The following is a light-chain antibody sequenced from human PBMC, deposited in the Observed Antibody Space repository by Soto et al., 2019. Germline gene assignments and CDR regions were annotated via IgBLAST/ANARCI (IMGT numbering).Light chain of an antibody. J-gene: IGKJ1*01. Sequence: DIEMPQSPSSLSASVGDRATITCRASQSISSILNWYQQKPGKAPTLLLYAASSLQSGVPSRFSGSGSGTDFTLTIRSLQPEDFATYYCQQSYSTPETFGQGTKVEIK. V-gene: IGKV1-39*01. CDR1: QSISSI. CDR2: AAS. CDR3: QQSYSTPET.